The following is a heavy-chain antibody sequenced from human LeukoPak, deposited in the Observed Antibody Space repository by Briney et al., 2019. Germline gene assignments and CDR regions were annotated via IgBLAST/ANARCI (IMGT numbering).Heavy chain of an antibody. V-gene: IGHV3-21*01. CDR3: ARDKRYSSPELDY. D-gene: IGHD6-13*01. CDR1: GFTFSTHT. CDR2: ISSSAYI. J-gene: IGHJ4*02. Sequence: PGGSLRLSCAGAGFTFSTHTINWVRQAPGKGLEWVSSISSSAYIYYADSVKGRFTISRDNSKNTLYLQMNSLRAEDTAVYYCARDKRYSSPELDYWGQGTLVTVSS.